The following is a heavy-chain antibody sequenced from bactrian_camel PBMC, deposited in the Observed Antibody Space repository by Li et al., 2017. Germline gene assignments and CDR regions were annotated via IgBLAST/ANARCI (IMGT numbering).Heavy chain of an antibody. CDR1: PNTRNAYS. CDR2: IDSDDMT. J-gene: IGHJ6*01. D-gene: IGHD6*01. Sequence: VQLVESGGDSVQAGGSLRLSCKVSPNTRNAYSMAWFRQAPGKEREGLAGIDSDDMTKYADSVKGRFTISRDNAKNTVNLIMNSLKTEDTAVYYCARFLGTWFGSWGQGTQVTVS. V-gene: IGHV3S53*01. CDR3: ARFLGTWFGS.